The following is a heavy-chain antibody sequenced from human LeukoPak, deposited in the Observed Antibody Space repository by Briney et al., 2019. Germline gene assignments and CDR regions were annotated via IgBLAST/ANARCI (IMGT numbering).Heavy chain of an antibody. CDR1: GFTLSSYS. D-gene: IGHD6-6*01. CDR2: ISGSSSYI. CDR3: AKDTNVGYSSSAAIDH. Sequence: PGGSLRLSCAASGFTLSSYSMNWVRQAPGKGLEWVSSISGSSSYIYYADSVKGRFTISRDNSKNTLYLQMNSLRVEDTAIHYCAKDTNVGYSSSAAIDHWGQGILVTVSS. V-gene: IGHV3-21*01. J-gene: IGHJ4*02.